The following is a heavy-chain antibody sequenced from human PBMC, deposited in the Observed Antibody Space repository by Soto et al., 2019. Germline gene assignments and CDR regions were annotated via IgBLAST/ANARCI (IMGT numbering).Heavy chain of an antibody. D-gene: IGHD6-19*01. J-gene: IGHJ4*02. Sequence: TLSLTCAVSGGSISSGGYSWSWIRQPPGKGLEWIGYIYHSGSTYYNPSLKSRVTISVDRSKNQFSLKLSSVTAAGTAVYFCASGNSSGWYDYFDYWGQGTLVTVSS. CDR1: GGSISSGGYS. CDR2: IYHSGST. CDR3: ASGNSSGWYDYFDY. V-gene: IGHV4-30-2*01.